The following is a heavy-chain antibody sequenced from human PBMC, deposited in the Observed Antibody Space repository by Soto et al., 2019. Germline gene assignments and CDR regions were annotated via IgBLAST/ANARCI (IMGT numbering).Heavy chain of an antibody. Sequence: PGGSPRLSCAVSGFTVSNNYMSWVRQAPGKGLEGVSVIYSGGYTAYGDSVKGRFTISRDNSKNTLYLQMNSLRADDTAVYYCAKDSTDCSSTSCYRYYYYGMDVWRQGTTVTVSS. CDR3: AKDSTDCSSTSCYRYYYYGMDV. D-gene: IGHD2-2*01. CDR2: IYSGGYT. V-gene: IGHV3-53*01. J-gene: IGHJ6*01. CDR1: GFTVSNNY.